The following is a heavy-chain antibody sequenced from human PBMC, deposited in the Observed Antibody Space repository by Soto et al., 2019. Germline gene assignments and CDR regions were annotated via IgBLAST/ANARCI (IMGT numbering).Heavy chain of an antibody. D-gene: IGHD3-3*01. CDR3: ARDQDFGVVPGYYYYYGMDV. CDR2: INPNSGGT. J-gene: IGHJ6*02. Sequence: GASVKVSCKASGYTFTGYYMHWVRQAPGQGLEWMGWINPNSGGTNYAQKFQGRVTMTRDTSISTAYMELSRLRSDDTAVYYCARDQDFGVVPGYYYYYGMDVWGQGTTVTVS. V-gene: IGHV1-2*02. CDR1: GYTFTGYY.